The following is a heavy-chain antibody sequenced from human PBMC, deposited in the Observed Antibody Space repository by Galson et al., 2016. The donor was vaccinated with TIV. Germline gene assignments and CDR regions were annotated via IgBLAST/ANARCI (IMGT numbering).Heavy chain of an antibody. D-gene: IGHD1-26*01. V-gene: IGHV1-69*13. J-gene: IGHJ4*02. Sequence: SVKVSCKASGGILRSYAINWVRQAPGQGLEWMGRILPFFGTANYAQKFQGKVTITADEATMTAYMELSSLKSEDTAVYFCARGPYSGSHLDDYWGQGTLVTVSS. CDR2: ILPFFGTA. CDR3: ARGPYSGSHLDDY. CDR1: GGILRSYA.